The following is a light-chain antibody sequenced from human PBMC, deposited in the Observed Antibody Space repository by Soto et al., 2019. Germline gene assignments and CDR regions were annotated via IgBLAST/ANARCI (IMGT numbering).Light chain of an antibody. CDR3: LLYYGTAQLL. CDR1: TGAVTSGYY. CDR2: GTS. Sequence: QTVVTQEPSLTVSPGGTVTLTCASSTGAVTSGYYPNWFQQKPGQAPRALIYGTSNKYSWTPARFSGSLLGGKAALTLSGVQPEDEAEYYCLLYYGTAQLLFGGGTKLTVL. V-gene: IGLV7-43*01. J-gene: IGLJ2*01.